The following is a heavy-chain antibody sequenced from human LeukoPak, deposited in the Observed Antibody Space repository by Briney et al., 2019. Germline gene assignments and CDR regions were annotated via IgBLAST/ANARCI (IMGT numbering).Heavy chain of an antibody. Sequence: ASVKVSCKASGYTFTSYGISWVRQAPGQGLEWMGWVSAYNGNTNYAQKLQGRVTMTTDTSTSTAYMELRSLRSDDTAVYYCARVPRSKNYIVVVPAAKVDYYYYYYMDVWGKGTTVTVSS. CDR3: ARVPRSKNYIVVVPAAKVDYYYYYYMDV. CDR2: VSAYNGNT. J-gene: IGHJ6*03. V-gene: IGHV1-18*01. CDR1: GYTFTSYG. D-gene: IGHD2-2*01.